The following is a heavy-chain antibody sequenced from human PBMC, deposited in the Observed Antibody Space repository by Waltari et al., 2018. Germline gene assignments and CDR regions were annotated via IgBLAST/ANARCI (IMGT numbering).Heavy chain of an antibody. CDR1: GYTFTDYY. J-gene: IGHJ5*02. D-gene: IGHD1-26*01. Sequence: VQLVQSGDEVTKPVATVRISCKVSGYTFTDYYVPWLHQAPGKGLEWMGLVDPEDGETIDAEKIQGRVTITADTSTDTAYMELSSLRSEDTAVYYCATTHRRRNSGSGFDPWGQGTLVTVSS. V-gene: IGHV1-69-2*01. CDR3: ATTHRRRNSGSGFDP. CDR2: VDPEDGET.